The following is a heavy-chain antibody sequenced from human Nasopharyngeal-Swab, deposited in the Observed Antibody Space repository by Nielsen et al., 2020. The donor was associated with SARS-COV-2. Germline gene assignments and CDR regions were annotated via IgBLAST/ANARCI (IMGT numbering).Heavy chain of an antibody. CDR3: ARPYSGSYWSYFDY. CDR1: GFTFSSYA. V-gene: IGHV3-30-3*01. D-gene: IGHD1-26*01. J-gene: IGHJ4*02. Sequence: GESLKISCAASGFTFSSYAMHWVRQAPGKGLEWVAVISYDGSNKYYADSVRGRFTISRDNSKNTLYLRMNSLRAEDTAVYYCARPYSGSYWSYFDYWGQGTPGTVSS. CDR2: ISYDGSNK.